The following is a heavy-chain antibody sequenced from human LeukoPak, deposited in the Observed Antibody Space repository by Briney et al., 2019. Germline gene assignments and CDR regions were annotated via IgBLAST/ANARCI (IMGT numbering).Heavy chain of an antibody. CDR3: AKEGDLFRGYLDA. D-gene: IGHD3-16*01. Sequence: GGSLRLSCAASGFTFSRLGMQWVRQAPGKGLEWVAMIWHDGSVEEYAASVKGRFTISRDNSRDTLFLQMNRLRDDDTAVYYCAKEGDLFRGYLDAWGKGTTVTVSS. V-gene: IGHV3-33*06. CDR2: IWHDGSVE. CDR1: GFTFSRLG. J-gene: IGHJ6*03.